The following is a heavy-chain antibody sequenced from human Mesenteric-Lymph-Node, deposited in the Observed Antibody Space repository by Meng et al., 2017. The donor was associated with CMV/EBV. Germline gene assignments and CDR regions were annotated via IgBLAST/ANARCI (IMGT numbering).Heavy chain of an antibody. D-gene: IGHD2-21*01. Sequence: GESLKISCAASGFTFSSYSMHWVRQAPGKGLEWVSVIYSGGSTYYADSVKGRFTISRDNSKNTLYLQMNSLRAEDTAVYYCARGGLYCGGDCYSAYFDYWGQGTLVTVSS. V-gene: IGHV3-66*02. CDR3: ARGGLYCGGDCYSAYFDY. CDR1: GFTFSSYS. CDR2: IYSGGST. J-gene: IGHJ4*02.